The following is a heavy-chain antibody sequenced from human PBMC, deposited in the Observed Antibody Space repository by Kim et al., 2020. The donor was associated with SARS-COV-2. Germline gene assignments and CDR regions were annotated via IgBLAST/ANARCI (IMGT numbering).Heavy chain of an antibody. Sequence: ASVKVSCKGSGYSFTTYGIHWLRQAPGQRPEWMGWISTDNGNTKTSQKFQVRVTMTRDTSATTAYMGLNSLRSDDTAIYYCARGRPWGSYRLFDPWGQGTLVTVSS. CDR2: ISTDNGNT. CDR3: ARGRPWGSYRLFDP. D-gene: IGHD3-16*02. V-gene: IGHV1-3*04. CDR1: GYSFTTYG. J-gene: IGHJ5*02.